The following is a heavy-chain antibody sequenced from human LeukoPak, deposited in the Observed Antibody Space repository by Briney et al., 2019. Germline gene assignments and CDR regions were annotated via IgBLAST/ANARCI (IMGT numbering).Heavy chain of an antibody. CDR1: GFTFSRDW. Sequence: GGSLRLSCAAAGFTFSRDWMHWVRQGPGKGREWVSRIKRDGSETQYAASVEGRLTISRENAHNTLYLQMTSLRPEDTAIYYCARVISYFDLWGQGALVTASS. CDR3: ARVISYFDL. V-gene: IGHV3-74*01. CDR2: IKRDGSET. J-gene: IGHJ4*02. D-gene: IGHD3-3*02.